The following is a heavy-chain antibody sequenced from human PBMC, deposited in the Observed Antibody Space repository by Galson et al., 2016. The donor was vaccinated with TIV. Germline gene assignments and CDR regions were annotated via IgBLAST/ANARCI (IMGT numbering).Heavy chain of an antibody. CDR1: GFTFSSYW. Sequence: LRLSCAASGFTFSSYWMTWVRQAPGKGLEWVANMNQHGSEKYYVDSVKGRFTISRDKAKNSLYLQMNRLRAEDTAVYYCARLYYRSGWNFCYWGQGTPVTVAS. CDR3: ARLYYRSGWNFCY. CDR2: MNQHGSEK. D-gene: IGHD6-19*01. J-gene: IGHJ4*02. V-gene: IGHV3-7*01.